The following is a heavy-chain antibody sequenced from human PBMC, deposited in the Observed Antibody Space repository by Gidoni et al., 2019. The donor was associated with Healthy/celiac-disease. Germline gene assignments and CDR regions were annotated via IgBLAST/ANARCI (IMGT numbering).Heavy chain of an antibody. V-gene: IGHV4-34*01. Sequence: QVQLQQWGAGLLKPSETLSLTCALYGGSFSGYYWSWIRQPPGKGLEWIGEINHSGSTNYNPSLKSRVTISVDTSKNQFSLKLSSVTAADTAVYYCARLHRPLRRKDAFDIWGQGTMVTVSS. CDR2: INHSGST. CDR1: GGSFSGYY. CDR3: ARLHRPLRRKDAFDI. J-gene: IGHJ3*02.